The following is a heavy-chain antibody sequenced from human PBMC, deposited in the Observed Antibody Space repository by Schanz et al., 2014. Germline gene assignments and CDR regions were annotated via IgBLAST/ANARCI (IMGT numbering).Heavy chain of an antibody. CDR3: AREYASTWFESNVMAGRIDN. V-gene: IGHV3-7*01. D-gene: IGHD2-8*01. Sequence: EVQLVESGGGLVQPGGSLRLSCAASGFTFSTYWMSWVRQAPGKGLEWVANIKQDESERSYVDSVKGRFTISRDAAKDSLFLKMTSLRADDTAVYFCAREYASTWFESNVMAGRIDNWGQGTLVTVSS. J-gene: IGHJ4*02. CDR2: IKQDESER. CDR1: GFTFSTYW.